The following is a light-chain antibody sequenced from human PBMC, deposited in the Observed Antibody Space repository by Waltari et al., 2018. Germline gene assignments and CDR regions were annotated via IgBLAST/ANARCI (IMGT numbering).Light chain of an antibody. CDR3: QQCNNLPIFT. J-gene: IGKJ3*01. Sequence: DIQMTQSPSSLSASVGDRVTITCQASQDISKYLNWYQQKPGKAPKLLIYDASNLKTGVPSRFSGSGSRSGTNFTFTISSLQPEDVATYYCQQCNNLPIFTFGPGTKVDIK. CDR2: DAS. V-gene: IGKV1-33*01. CDR1: QDISKY.